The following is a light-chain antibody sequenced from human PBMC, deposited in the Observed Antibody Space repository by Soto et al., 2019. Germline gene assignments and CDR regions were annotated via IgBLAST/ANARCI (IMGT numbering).Light chain of an antibody. CDR1: SSNIGAGYD. V-gene: IGLV1-40*01. J-gene: IGLJ1*01. Sequence: QSVLTQPPSVSGAPGQRVTISCTGSSSNIGAGYDVHWYQQLPGTAPKLLIYGKSNRPSGVPDRFSGSKSGTSASLAITGLQAEDEADYYCQSYGGVFGTGTKLTVL. CDR2: GKS. CDR3: QSYGGV.